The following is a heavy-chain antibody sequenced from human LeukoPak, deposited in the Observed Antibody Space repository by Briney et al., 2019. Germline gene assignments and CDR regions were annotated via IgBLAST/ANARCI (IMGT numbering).Heavy chain of an antibody. Sequence: GASVKVSCKASGYTFTGYYMHWVRQAPGQGLEWMGWINPNSGGTNYAQKFQGRVTMTRDTSISTAYMELSRLRSDDTAVYYCARGPRYCSSTSCRVHWFDPWGQGTLVTVSS. CDR3: ARGPRYCSSTSCRVHWFDP. CDR1: GYTFTGYY. D-gene: IGHD2-2*01. V-gene: IGHV1-2*02. CDR2: INPNSGGT. J-gene: IGHJ5*02.